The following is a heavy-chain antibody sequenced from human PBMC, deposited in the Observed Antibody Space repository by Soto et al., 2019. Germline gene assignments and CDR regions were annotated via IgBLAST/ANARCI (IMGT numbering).Heavy chain of an antibody. CDR1: GGSIRSYY. CDR3: ARRYGSAFDY. CDR2: IYYSRST. D-gene: IGHD1-26*01. V-gene: IGHV4-59*08. Sequence: QVQLQESGPGLVKPSETLSLTCTVSGGSIRSYYWSWIRQPPGKGLEWIGYIYYSRSTNYNPSLKSRVTISVDTSKNQFSLKLSSVTAADTAVYYCARRYGSAFDYWGQGTLVTVSS. J-gene: IGHJ4*02.